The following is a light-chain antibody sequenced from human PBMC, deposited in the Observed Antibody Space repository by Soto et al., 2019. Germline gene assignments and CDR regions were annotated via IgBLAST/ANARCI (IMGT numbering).Light chain of an antibody. Sequence: EILLTQSPDTVSVSPGETATLSCRASQSVSSSYLAWYQQKPGQAPRLLIYGASSRATGIPDRFSGSGSGTEFTLIISSLQSEDSAVYYCQQYNSWLLTFGQGTKVDIK. CDR1: QSVSSSY. CDR2: GAS. CDR3: QQYNSWLLT. J-gene: IGKJ1*01. V-gene: IGKV3D-15*01.